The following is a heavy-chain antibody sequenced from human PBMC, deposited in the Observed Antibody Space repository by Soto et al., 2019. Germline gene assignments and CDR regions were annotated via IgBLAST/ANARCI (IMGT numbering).Heavy chain of an antibody. Sequence: PGGSLRLSCAASGFTFSSYTMHWVRQAPGKGLEWVAVISYDGNNKYYADSVKGRFTISRDNSKNTLYLQMNSLGAEDTAVYYCARDFTSDYWGQGTLVTVSS. V-gene: IGHV3-30-3*01. CDR3: ARDFTSDY. CDR2: ISYDGNNK. D-gene: IGHD2-2*01. CDR1: GFTFSSYT. J-gene: IGHJ4*02.